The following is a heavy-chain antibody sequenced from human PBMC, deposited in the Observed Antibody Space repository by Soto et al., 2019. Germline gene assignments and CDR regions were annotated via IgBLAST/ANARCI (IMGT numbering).Heavy chain of an antibody. J-gene: IGHJ5*02. CDR2: TYYRSKWYN. V-gene: IGHV6-1*01. Sequence: SQTLSLTCAISGDSVSSNSAAWNWIRQSPSRGLEWLGRTYYRSKWYNDYAVSVKSRITINPDTSKNQFSLQLNPVTPEDTAVYYCARDLIFTVTMVRGVRPFDPRGQGXLVTVYS. CDR1: GDSVSSNSAA. D-gene: IGHD3-10*01. CDR3: ARDLIFTVTMVRGVRPFDP.